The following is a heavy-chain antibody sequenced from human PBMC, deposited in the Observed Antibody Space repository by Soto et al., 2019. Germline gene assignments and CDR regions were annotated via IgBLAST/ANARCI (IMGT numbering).Heavy chain of an antibody. V-gene: IGHV4-30-4*01. CDR2: IYYSGST. CDR3: ARADDLSDSFDY. D-gene: IGHD2-21*02. J-gene: IGHJ4*02. CDR1: GGSISSGDFY. Sequence: SETLSLTCTVSGGSISSGDFYWSWIRQPPGKGLELIGNIYYSGSTYYNPSLRSRAIMSVDTSQNQFSLKLSSLTAADTAVYFCARADDLSDSFDYWGQGALVTVSS.